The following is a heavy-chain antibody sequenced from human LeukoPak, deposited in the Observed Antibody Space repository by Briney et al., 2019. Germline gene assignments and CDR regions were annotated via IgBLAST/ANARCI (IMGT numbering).Heavy chain of an antibody. V-gene: IGHV4-34*01. J-gene: IGHJ4*02. Sequence: SETLSLTCAVYGGSFSGYYWSWIRQPPGKGLEWIGEINHSGSTNYNPSLTSRVTISVDTSKNQFSLKLSSVTAADTAVYYCARGRKDIVVVPAAIFNYWGQGTLVTVSS. CDR2: INHSGST. D-gene: IGHD2-2*01. CDR3: ARGRKDIVVVPAAIFNY. CDR1: GGSFSGYY.